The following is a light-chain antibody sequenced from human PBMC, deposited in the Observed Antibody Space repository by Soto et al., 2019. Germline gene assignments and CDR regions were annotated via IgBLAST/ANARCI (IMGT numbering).Light chain of an antibody. CDR2: STN. V-gene: IGLV8-61*01. J-gene: IGLJ3*02. Sequence: QTVVTQEPSFSVSPGGTVTLTCGLSSGSVSASYYPSWYQQTPAQPPRTLLYSTNTRSSGVPDRFSGSILGNKAALTSTGAQADDESDYYCVLHMGSGIWLFGGGTKLTVL. CDR3: VLHMGSGIWL. CDR1: SGSVSASYY.